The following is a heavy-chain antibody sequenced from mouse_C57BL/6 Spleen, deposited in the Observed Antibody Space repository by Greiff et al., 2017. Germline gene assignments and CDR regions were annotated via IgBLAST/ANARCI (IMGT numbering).Heavy chain of an antibody. CDR3: ARRGDGYYAYWYFDV. V-gene: IGHV5-9*01. CDR1: GFTFSSYT. J-gene: IGHJ1*03. Sequence: EVQLQESGGGLVKPGGSLKLSCAASGFTFSSYTMSWVRQTPEKRLEWVATISGGGGNTYYPDSVKGRFTISRDNAKNTLYLQMSSLRSEDTALYYCARRGDGYYAYWYFDVWGTGTTVTVSS. CDR2: ISGGGGNT. D-gene: IGHD2-3*01.